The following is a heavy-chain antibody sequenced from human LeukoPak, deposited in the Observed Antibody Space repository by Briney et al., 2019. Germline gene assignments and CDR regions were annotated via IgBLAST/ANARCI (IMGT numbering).Heavy chain of an antibody. V-gene: IGHV1-18*01. CDR1: GYTFTSYG. Sequence: ASVKVSCKASGYTFTSYGISWVRQAPEQGLEWMGWISAYNGNTNYAQKLQGRVTMTTDTSTSTAYMELRSLRSDDTAVYYCAREQYQLLDDYYYYYMDVWGKGTTVTVSS. CDR3: AREQYQLLDDYYYYYMDV. D-gene: IGHD2-2*01. J-gene: IGHJ6*03. CDR2: ISAYNGNT.